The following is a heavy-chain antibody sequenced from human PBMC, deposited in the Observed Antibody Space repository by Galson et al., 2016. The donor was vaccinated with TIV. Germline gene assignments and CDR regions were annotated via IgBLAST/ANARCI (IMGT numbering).Heavy chain of an antibody. CDR1: EGKFGSFA. D-gene: IGHD3-22*01. J-gene: IGHJ4*02. Sequence: SVKVSCKASEGKFGSFAISWVRQAPGQGLEWMGGITGMFGTAKYAQKFQGRLTITTDELTSSAYMELSSLRSEDTAVYYCARGNYYYETTFDYWGQGTLVTVSS. CDR3: ARGNYYYETTFDY. CDR2: ITGMFGTA. V-gene: IGHV1-69*05.